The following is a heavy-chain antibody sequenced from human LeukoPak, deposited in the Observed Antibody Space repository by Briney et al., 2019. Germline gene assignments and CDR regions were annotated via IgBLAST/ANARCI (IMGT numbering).Heavy chain of an antibody. Sequence: GGSLRLSCAASGFTFSSYSMNWVRQAPGKGLEWVSYISSSSSIIHYADAVRGRFTISRDNAKNSVYLQMNSLRAEDTAIYYCASPPLTYYDTSGDFDYWGQGTLVTVSS. CDR2: ISSSSSII. CDR1: GFTFSSYS. J-gene: IGHJ4*02. CDR3: ASPPLTYYDTSGDFDY. D-gene: IGHD3-22*01. V-gene: IGHV3-48*04.